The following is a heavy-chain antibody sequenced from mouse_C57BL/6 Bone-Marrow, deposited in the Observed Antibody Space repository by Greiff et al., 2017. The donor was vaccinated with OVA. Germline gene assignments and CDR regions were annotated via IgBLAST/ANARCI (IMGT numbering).Heavy chain of an antibody. D-gene: IGHD2-5*01. J-gene: IGHJ4*01. Sequence: VQLQQSGPELVKPGASVKISCKASGYSFTDYNMNWVKQSNGKSLEWIGVINPNYGTTSYNQKFKGKATVTVDQSSSSAYMQLNSLTSEDSAVYYCAIVYYSNYPYAMDYWGQGTSVTVSS. CDR1: GYSFTDYN. CDR3: AIVYYSNYPYAMDY. V-gene: IGHV1-39*01. CDR2: INPNYGTT.